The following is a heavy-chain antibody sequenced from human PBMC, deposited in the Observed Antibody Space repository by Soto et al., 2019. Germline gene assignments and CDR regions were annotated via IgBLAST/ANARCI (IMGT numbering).Heavy chain of an antibody. CDR3: ARDSGYVWLEISYYFYYSPMDV. J-gene: IGHJ6*02. D-gene: IGHD5-12*01. CDR1: GFNLNRYT. CDR2: ISSGCSYI. V-gene: IGHV3-21*01. Sequence: PGGSLRLSCAASGFNLNRYTMTWVRQAPGKGPEWVSSISSGCSYIYYADSVKGRFTISRDNGKNSLYLQMNGLTAEDTAVYFCARDSGYVWLEISYYFYYSPMDVWGQGTPVTVPS.